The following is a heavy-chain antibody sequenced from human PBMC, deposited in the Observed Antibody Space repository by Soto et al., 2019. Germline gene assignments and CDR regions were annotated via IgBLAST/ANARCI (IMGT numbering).Heavy chain of an antibody. D-gene: IGHD2-2*01. J-gene: IGHJ6*02. V-gene: IGHV3-21*01. CDR3: ARGQYCSSTSCYHYYYYGMDV. Sequence: VGSLRLSCAASGFTFSSYTVNWVRQAPGKGLEWVSSISSSSSYIYYADSVKGRFTISRDNAMNSLFLQMNSLRAEDTAVYYCARGQYCSSTSCYHYYYYGMDVWGQGTTVTVSS. CDR1: GFTFSSYT. CDR2: ISSSSSYI.